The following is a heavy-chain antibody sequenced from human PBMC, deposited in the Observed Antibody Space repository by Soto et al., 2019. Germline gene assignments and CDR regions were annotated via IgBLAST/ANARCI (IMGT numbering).Heavy chain of an antibody. J-gene: IGHJ4*02. CDR1: GFTFSSYA. Sequence: GGSLRLSCAASGFTFSSYAMSWVRQAPGKGLEWVSAISGSGGSTYYADSVKGRFTISRDNSKNTLYLQMNSLRAEDTAVYYCAKDLYPNEEIVATTSNYFDYWGQGTLVTVSS. CDR2: ISGSGGST. V-gene: IGHV3-23*01. CDR3: AKDLYPNEEIVATTSNYFDY. D-gene: IGHD5-12*01.